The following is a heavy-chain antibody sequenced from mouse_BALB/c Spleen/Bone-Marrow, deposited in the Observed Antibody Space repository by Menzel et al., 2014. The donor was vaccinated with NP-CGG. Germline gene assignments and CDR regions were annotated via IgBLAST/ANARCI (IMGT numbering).Heavy chain of an antibody. CDR3: SRLYYYGNFAY. CDR2: INPDSSTI. CDR1: GFDFSRYW. J-gene: IGHJ3*01. Sequence: EVQGVESGGGLVQPGGSLKLPCAASGFDFSRYWMSWVRQAPGKGLEWIGEINPDSSTINYTPSLKDKFIISRDNAKNTLYLQISKVRSEDTALYYCSRLYYYGNFAYWGQGTLVTVSA. V-gene: IGHV4-1*02. D-gene: IGHD1-1*01.